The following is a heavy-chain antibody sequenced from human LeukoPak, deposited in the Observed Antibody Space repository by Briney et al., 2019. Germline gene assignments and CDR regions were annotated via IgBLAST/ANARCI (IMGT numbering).Heavy chain of an antibody. D-gene: IGHD6-13*01. CDR1: GGSISSYY. V-gene: IGHV4-59*01. CDR2: IYYSGST. CDR3: ARARGIAAAVDY. Sequence: PSETLSLTCTVSGGSISSYYWSWIRQPPGKGLEWIGYIYYSGSTNYNPSLKSRVTISVDTSKNQFSLKLSSATAADTAVYYCARARGIAAAVDYWGQGTLVTVSS. J-gene: IGHJ4*02.